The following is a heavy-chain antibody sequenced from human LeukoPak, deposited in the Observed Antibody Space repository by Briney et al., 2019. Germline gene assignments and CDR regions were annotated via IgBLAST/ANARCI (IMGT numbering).Heavy chain of an antibody. CDR2: ISYIGST. D-gene: IGHD4-17*01. CDR1: DDAFSSHS. Sequence: SETLSLTCAVSDDAFSSHSWTWIRQPPGKGLEWNGYISYIGSTNYNPSLKSRVTISIDTSKNQFSLKLSSVTAADTAVYYCARDLVTVTKGFDIWGQGTMVSVSS. V-gene: IGHV4-59*11. CDR3: ARDLVTVTKGFDI. J-gene: IGHJ3*02.